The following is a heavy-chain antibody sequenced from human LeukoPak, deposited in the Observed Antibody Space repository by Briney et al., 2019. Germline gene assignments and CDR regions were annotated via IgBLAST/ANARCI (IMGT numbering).Heavy chain of an antibody. Sequence: PGGPLRLSCAASGFTFDDYAMHWVRQAPGKGLEWVSGINWDSGSIAYGDSVKGRFTISRDNAKNSVELQMNSLRVEDTALYYCAKSLREVIAVIDSWGQGTLVTVSS. CDR2: INWDSGSI. D-gene: IGHD6-19*01. V-gene: IGHV3-9*01. CDR1: GFTFDDYA. J-gene: IGHJ4*02. CDR3: AKSLREVIAVIDS.